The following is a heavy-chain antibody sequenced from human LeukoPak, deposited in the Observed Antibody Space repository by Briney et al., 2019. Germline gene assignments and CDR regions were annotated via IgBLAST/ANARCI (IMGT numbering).Heavy chain of an antibody. Sequence: GGSLRLSCAGSGFKFSGYNMNWVRQSPGKGLEWVSSISTSSSYIHYADAVKGRFTVSRDNARRSQYLQMNSLRAEDTAVYYCARGLDNLVTTSDSWGQGTLVIVSS. D-gene: IGHD4-17*01. J-gene: IGHJ4*02. V-gene: IGHV3-21*01. CDR2: ISTSSSYI. CDR1: GFKFSGYN. CDR3: ARGLDNLVTTSDS.